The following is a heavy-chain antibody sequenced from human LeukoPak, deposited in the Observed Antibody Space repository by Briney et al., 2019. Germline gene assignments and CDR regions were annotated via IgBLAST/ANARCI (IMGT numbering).Heavy chain of an antibody. J-gene: IGHJ3*02. CDR2: IKQDGSEK. CDR3: ARVGAVTDGAFDI. D-gene: IGHD4-17*01. CDR1: GFTFSSYW. Sequence: GGSLRLSCAASGFTFSSYWMSWVRQAPGKGLEWVANIKQDGSEKYYVDSVKGRFTISRGNAKNSLYLQMNSLRADDTAVYYCARVGAVTDGAFDIWGQGTMVTVSS. V-gene: IGHV3-7*01.